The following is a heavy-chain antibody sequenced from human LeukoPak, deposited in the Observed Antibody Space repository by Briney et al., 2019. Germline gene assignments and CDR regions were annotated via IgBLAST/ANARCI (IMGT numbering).Heavy chain of an antibody. D-gene: IGHD6-13*01. CDR2: IYYSGST. Sequence: SETLSLTCTVSGGSVSSGSYYWSWIRQPPGKGLEWIGYIYYSGSTNYNPSLKSRVTISVDTSKNQFSLKLSSETAADTAVYYCARDSPYSSSWQSDAFDIWGQGTMVTVSS. V-gene: IGHV4-61*01. CDR3: ARDSPYSSSWQSDAFDI. CDR1: GGSVSSGSYY. J-gene: IGHJ3*02.